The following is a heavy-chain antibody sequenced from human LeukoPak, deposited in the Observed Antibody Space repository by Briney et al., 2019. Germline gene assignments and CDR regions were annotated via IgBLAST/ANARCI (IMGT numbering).Heavy chain of an antibody. Sequence: GGSLRLSCAAPGFTFSSYAMSWVRQAPGKGLEWVSAISGSGGSTYYADSVKGRFTISRDNSKNTLYLQMNSLRAEDTAVYYCATREMATISSFDYWGQGTLVTVSS. J-gene: IGHJ4*02. D-gene: IGHD5-24*01. CDR3: ATREMATISSFDY. CDR1: GFTFSSYA. V-gene: IGHV3-23*01. CDR2: ISGSGGST.